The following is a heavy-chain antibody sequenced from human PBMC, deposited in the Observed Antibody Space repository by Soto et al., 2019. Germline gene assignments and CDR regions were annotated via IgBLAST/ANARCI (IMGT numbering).Heavy chain of an antibody. V-gene: IGHV2-5*02. J-gene: IGHJ3*02. CDR1: GFSLSTSGVG. CDR2: IYWDDDK. D-gene: IGHD3-22*01. Sequence: QITLKESGPTLVKPTQTLTLTCTFSGFSLSTSGVGVGWIRQPPGKALEWLALIYWDDDKRYSPSLKSRLTIXKXTXXNQVVLTMTNMDPVDTATYYCAHYYYDSSGDAFDIWGQGTMVTVSS. CDR3: AHYYYDSSGDAFDI.